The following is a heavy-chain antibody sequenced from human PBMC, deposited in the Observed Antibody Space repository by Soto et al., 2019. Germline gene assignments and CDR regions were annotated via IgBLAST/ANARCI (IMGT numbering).Heavy chain of an antibody. J-gene: IGHJ3*02. CDR1: GGSISSYY. V-gene: IGHV4-59*01. Sequence: QVQLQESGPGLVKPSETLSLTCTVSGGSISSYYWSWIRQPPGKGLEWIGYIYYSGSTNYNPSLKSRVTISVDKSKNQCSLKLRSVTAADTAVYYCARQYGDYVRGAFDIWGQGTMVTVSS. CDR2: IYYSGST. D-gene: IGHD4-17*01. CDR3: ARQYGDYVRGAFDI.